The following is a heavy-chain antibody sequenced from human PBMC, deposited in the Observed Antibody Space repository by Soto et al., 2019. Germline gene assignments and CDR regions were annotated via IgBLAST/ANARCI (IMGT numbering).Heavy chain of an antibody. Sequence: QVQLVQSGAEVKKPGSSVKVSCKSAGGTFSSYAISWVRQAPGQGLAWMGGIIPIFGRANYVQKFQGRVTITADESTSTAYMELSILRSEDTAVYYCARLWGYAFDIWGQGTMVTVSS. V-gene: IGHV1-69*01. CDR2: IIPIFGRA. CDR1: GGTFSSYA. J-gene: IGHJ3*02. CDR3: ARLWGYAFDI. D-gene: IGHD3-16*01.